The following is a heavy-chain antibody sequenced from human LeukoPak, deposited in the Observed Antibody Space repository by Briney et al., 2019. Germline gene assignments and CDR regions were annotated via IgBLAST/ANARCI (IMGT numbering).Heavy chain of an antibody. CDR1: GFTFSSYA. V-gene: IGHV3-23*01. D-gene: IGHD3-10*01. Sequence: GRSLRLSCAASGFTFSSYAMSWVRQAPGMRLEWVSTISSSGDSTNYADSVEGRFTISRDNSKNTLYLQMNSLRADDTALYYRAKFFLPYLAGGTGSHWGQGTLVTVSS. CDR2: ISSSGDST. J-gene: IGHJ4*02. CDR3: AKFFLPYLAGGTGSH.